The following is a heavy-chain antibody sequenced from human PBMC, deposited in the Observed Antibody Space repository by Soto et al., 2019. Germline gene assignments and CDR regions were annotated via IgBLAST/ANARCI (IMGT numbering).Heavy chain of an antibody. Sequence: PSETLSLTCTVSGGSISSSSYYWGWIRQPPGKGLEWIGEINHSGSTNYNPSLKSRVTISVDTSKNQFSLKLSSVTAADTAVYYCARGRLIYYGSGSYLAPIDYWGQGTLVTVSS. J-gene: IGHJ4*02. V-gene: IGHV4-39*07. CDR3: ARGRLIYYGSGSYLAPIDY. CDR2: INHSGST. CDR1: GGSISSSSYY. D-gene: IGHD3-10*01.